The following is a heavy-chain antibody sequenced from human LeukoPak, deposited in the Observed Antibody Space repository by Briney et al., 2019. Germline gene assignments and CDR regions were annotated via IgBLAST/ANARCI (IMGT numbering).Heavy chain of an antibody. CDR2: ISGSGGST. CDR1: GFTFSSYA. J-gene: IGHJ4*02. Sequence: GGSLRLSCAASGFTFSSYAMSWVRQAPGKGLEWVSAISGSGGSTYYADSVKGRFTISRDNSKNTLYLQMNSLRAEDTAAYYCAKDTISMIFGYSSGWYVLDYWGQGTLVTVSS. CDR3: AKDTISMIFGYSSGWYVLDY. V-gene: IGHV3-23*01. D-gene: IGHD6-19*01.